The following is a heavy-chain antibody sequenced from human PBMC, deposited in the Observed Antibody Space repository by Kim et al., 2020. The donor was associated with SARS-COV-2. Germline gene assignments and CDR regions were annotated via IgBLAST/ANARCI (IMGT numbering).Heavy chain of an antibody. CDR1: GFTVSNNY. CDR2: TYGNNRD. V-gene: IGHV3-53*01. J-gene: IGHJ4*02. CDR3: VRYEH. D-gene: IGHD3-16*01. Sequence: GGSLRLSCAASGFTVSNNYIIWVRQAPGKGLEWVSSTYGNNRDNYADYVKGRFTISRDNSTNTVYLQMNSLTVDDTATYYCVRYEHWSQEALVTVSS.